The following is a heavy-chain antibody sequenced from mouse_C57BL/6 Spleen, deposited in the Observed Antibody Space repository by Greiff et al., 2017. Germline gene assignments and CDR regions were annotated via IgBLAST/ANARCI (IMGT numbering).Heavy chain of an antibody. V-gene: IGHV1-76*01. J-gene: IGHJ2*01. CDR1: GYTITDYY. CDR3: ARSETDGYYFDT. CDR2: IYPGGGNT. Sequence: QVQLQQSGAELVRPGASVKLSCTASGYTITDYYINWVKQRPGQGLEWIARIYPGGGNTYYNAKFKGKATLTAEKSSSTAYMQLSSLTSEDSAVYFCARSETDGYYFDTWGQGATLTVST.